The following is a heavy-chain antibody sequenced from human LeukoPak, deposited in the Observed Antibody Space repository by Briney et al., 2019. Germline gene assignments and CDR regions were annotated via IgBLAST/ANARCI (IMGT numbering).Heavy chain of an antibody. J-gene: IGHJ4*02. CDR3: AKDWRHIVVVSSPGYFDY. D-gene: IGHD2-21*01. V-gene: IGHV3-23*01. CDR2: IRGSGERT. CDR1: GFTFDDYA. Sequence: GGSLRLSYAASGFTFDDYAMHWVRQPPGKGLEWVSLIRGSGERTCHADSVKGRFTISRDNSKNILYLQMNSLRAEDTAVYYCAKDWRHIVVVSSPGYFDYWGQGTLVTVSS.